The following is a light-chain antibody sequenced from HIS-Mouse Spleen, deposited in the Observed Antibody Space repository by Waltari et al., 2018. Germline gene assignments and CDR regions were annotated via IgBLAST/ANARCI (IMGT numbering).Light chain of an antibody. V-gene: IGLV3-19*01. Sequence: SSELTQDPAVSVALGQTVRLTCQGDSLGSHYASWYQQKPGQAPVLVIYGKNNRPSGIPDRFSGSSSGNTASLTITGAQAEDEADYYCNSRDSSGNHLSVFGTGTKVTVL. CDR2: GKN. CDR1: SLGSHY. J-gene: IGLJ1*01. CDR3: NSRDSSGNHLSV.